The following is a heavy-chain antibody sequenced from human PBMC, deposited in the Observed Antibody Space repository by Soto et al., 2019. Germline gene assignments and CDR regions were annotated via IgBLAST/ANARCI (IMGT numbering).Heavy chain of an antibody. CDR2: IIPIFGTA. CDR1: GGTFSSYA. Sequence: QVQLVQSGAEVKKPGSSVKVSCKASGGTFSSYAISWVRQAPGQGLEWMGGIIPIFGTANYAQKFQGRVTITADESTSTAYMGLSSLRSEDTAVYYCARGTTVVTLVELAFDYWGQGTLVTVSS. D-gene: IGHD4-17*01. J-gene: IGHJ4*02. V-gene: IGHV1-69*01. CDR3: ARGTTVVTLVELAFDY.